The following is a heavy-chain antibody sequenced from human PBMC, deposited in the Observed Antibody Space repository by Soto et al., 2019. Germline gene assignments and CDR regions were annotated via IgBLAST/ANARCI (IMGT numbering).Heavy chain of an antibody. CDR1: GGTFSSYA. V-gene: IGHV1-69*13. CDR2: IIPIFGTA. CDR3: ASRVVVAAHYYYYYGMDV. D-gene: IGHD2-15*01. J-gene: IGHJ6*02. Sequence: ASVKVSCKASGGTFSSYAISWVRQAPGQGLEWMGGIIPIFGTANYAQKFQGRVTITADESTSTAYMELSSLRSEDTAVYYCASRVVVAAHYYYYYGMDVWAKGPRSPSP.